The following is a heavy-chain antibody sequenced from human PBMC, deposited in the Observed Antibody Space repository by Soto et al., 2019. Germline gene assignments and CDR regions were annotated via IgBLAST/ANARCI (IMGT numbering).Heavy chain of an antibody. J-gene: IGHJ6*02. CDR1: GGSISSSSYY. Sequence: SETLSLTCTVSGGSISSSSYYWAWVRQPPGKGLEWIGSIYYSGTTYYNPSLKSRVTISEDTSKNQFSLKLSSVTAADTAVYYCARLNSGYSGYDYWGYYYGMDVWGQGTTVTVSS. CDR2: IYYSGTT. V-gene: IGHV4-39*01. D-gene: IGHD5-12*01. CDR3: ARLNSGYSGYDYWGYYYGMDV.